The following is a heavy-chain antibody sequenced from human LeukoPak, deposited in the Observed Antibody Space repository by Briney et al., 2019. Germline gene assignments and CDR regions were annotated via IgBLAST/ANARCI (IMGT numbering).Heavy chain of an antibody. V-gene: IGHV3-21*01. CDR2: ISSSSNYI. D-gene: IGHD3-22*01. Sequence: PGGSLRLSCAVSGFTFSSYSLNWVRQAPGKGLEWVSSISSSSNYIYYTDSVKGRFTTSRDNAQNSLYLQMDSLRAEDTAVYYCAKTYYYDSSASGFDYWGQGTLVTVSS. CDR3: AKTYYYDSSASGFDY. CDR1: GFTFSSYS. J-gene: IGHJ4*02.